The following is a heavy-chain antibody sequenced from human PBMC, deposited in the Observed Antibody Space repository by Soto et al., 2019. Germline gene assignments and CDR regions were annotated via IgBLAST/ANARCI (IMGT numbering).Heavy chain of an antibody. CDR1: GGTFSSYA. CDR2: IIPIFGTA. D-gene: IGHD5-18*01. CDR3: ARGRDTAMVTDRPYYFDY. Sequence: SVKVSCKASGGTFSSYAISWVRQAPGQGLEWMGGIIPIFGTANYAQKFQGRVTITADESTSTAYMELSSLRSEDTAVYYCARGRDTAMVTDRPYYFDYWGQGTLVTVSS. V-gene: IGHV1-69*13. J-gene: IGHJ4*02.